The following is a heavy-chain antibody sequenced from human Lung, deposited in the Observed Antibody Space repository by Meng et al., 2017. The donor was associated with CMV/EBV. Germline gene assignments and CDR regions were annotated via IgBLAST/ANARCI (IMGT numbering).Heavy chain of an antibody. D-gene: IGHD3-10*01. J-gene: IGHJ1*01. CDR2: IPHRGSS. CDR1: GDSITNHNW. V-gene: IGHV4-4*02. CDR3: LRRSGGSV. Sequence: QVQLRGSGPALVKPSETPSLTCAVSGDSITNHNWCAWVRQPPGKGLEWIGEIPHRGSSAYNPSLKSRVSMSIDKSKNQFSLKLTSVTAADTAVYHCLRRSGGSVWGQGTLVTVSS.